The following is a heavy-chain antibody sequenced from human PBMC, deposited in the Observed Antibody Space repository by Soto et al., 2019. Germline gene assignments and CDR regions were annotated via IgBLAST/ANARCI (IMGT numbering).Heavy chain of an antibody. CDR3: AKHEGLYSSSWYYGMDV. D-gene: IGHD6-13*01. Sequence: VQLVESGGGVVQPGRSLRLSCAASGFTFSSYGMHWVRQAPGKGLEWVSAISGSGGSTYYADSVKGRFTISRDNSKNTLYLQMNSLRAEDTAVYYCAKHEGLYSSSWYYGMDVWGQGTTVTVSS. V-gene: IGHV3-23*04. CDR1: GFTFSSYG. CDR2: ISGSGGST. J-gene: IGHJ6*02.